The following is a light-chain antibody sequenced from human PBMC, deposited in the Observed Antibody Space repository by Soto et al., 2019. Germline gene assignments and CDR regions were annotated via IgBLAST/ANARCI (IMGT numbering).Light chain of an antibody. Sequence: EIMMKQSLVTLCVCRRAGDPLXPRASQSVSSNLAWYQQRPGQAPRLLIYGASTRATGIPARFSGSGSGTEFTLTISSLQSEDFAVYYCQQYTNWPLTFGGGTKVDTK. CDR3: QQYTNWPLT. J-gene: IGKJ4*01. CDR2: GAS. CDR1: QSVSSN. V-gene: IGKV3-15*01.